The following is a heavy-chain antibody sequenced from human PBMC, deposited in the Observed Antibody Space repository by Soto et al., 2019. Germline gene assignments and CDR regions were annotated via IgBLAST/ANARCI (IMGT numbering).Heavy chain of an antibody. D-gene: IGHD1-26*01. Sequence: QVQLVESGGGVVQPGRSLRLSCAASGFTFSSYGMHWVRQAPGKGLEWGAAIWYDGSNKYYADSVKGRFTISSDNSKNTLYLQMNSLRAEDTAVYYCARDPYSGSYSVAYFDYWGQGTLVTVSS. V-gene: IGHV3-33*01. CDR1: GFTFSSYG. CDR2: IWYDGSNK. CDR3: ARDPYSGSYSVAYFDY. J-gene: IGHJ4*02.